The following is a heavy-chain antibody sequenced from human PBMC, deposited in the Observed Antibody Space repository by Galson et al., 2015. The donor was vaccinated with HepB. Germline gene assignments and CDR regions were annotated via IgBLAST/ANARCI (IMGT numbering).Heavy chain of an antibody. CDR2: IYYSGST. CDR1: GGSISSGGYY. CDR3: ARDSPMITFGGVLNHDAFDI. D-gene: IGHD3-16*01. V-gene: IGHV4-31*03. Sequence: LSLTCTVSGGSISSGGYYWSWIRQHPGKGLEWIGYIYYSGSTYYNPSLKSRVTISVDTSKNQFSLKLSSVTAADTAVYYCARDSPMITFGGVLNHDAFDIWGQGTMVTVSS. J-gene: IGHJ3*02.